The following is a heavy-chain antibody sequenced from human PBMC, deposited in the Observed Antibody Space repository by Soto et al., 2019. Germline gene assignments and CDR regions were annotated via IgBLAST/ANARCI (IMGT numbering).Heavy chain of an antibody. CDR3: ARGVYSYGCGNWFDP. J-gene: IGHJ5*02. D-gene: IGHD5-18*01. CDR2: ISSSGSTI. V-gene: IGHV3-48*03. CDR1: GFTCSSYE. Sequence: GGSLRLSCAASGFTCSSYEVNWVRQAPGKGQEWVSYISSSGSTIYYAESVKGRFTIARDNAKNSLYLQMNSLRAEYTAVYYCARGVYSYGCGNWFDPRVQGTLVAVSS.